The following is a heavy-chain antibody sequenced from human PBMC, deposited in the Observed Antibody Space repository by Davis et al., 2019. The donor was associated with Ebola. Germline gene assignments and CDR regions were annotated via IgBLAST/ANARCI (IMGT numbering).Heavy chain of an antibody. CDR1: AGSISSYY. CDR2: IYYSGST. D-gene: IGHD2-21*01. V-gene: IGHV4-59*01. Sequence: PSETLSLTCTVSAGSISSYYWSWIRQPPGKGLEWIGYIYYSGSTNYNPSLKSRVTISVDTSKNQFSLKLSSVTAADTAVYYCARGSIADYWGQGTLVTVSS. J-gene: IGHJ4*02. CDR3: ARGSIADY.